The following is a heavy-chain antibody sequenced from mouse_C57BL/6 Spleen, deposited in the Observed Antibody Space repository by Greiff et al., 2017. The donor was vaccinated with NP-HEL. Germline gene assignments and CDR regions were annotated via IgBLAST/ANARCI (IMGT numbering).Heavy chain of an antibody. J-gene: IGHJ4*01. D-gene: IGHD1-1*01. V-gene: IGHV3-6*01. CDR3: APTVVAYYYAMDY. CDR1: GYSITSGYY. CDR2: ISYDGSN. Sequence: VQLQQSGPGLVKPSQSLSLTCSVTGYSITSGYYWNWIRQFPGNKLEWMGYISYDGSNNYNPSLKNRISITRDTSKNQFFLKLNSVTTEDTATYYCAPTVVAYYYAMDYWGQGTSVTVSS.